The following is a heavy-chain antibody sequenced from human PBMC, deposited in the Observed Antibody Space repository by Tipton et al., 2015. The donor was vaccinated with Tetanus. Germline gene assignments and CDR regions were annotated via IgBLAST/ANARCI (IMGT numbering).Heavy chain of an antibody. CDR1: GASINNSPYF. Sequence: TLSLTCTVSGASINNSPYFWNWIRRLPGKGLEWIGYIYYSGSTFYNPSLKSRLSMSVDTSKNQFSLKLSAVTAADTALYFCARVQGGGRVARLNWFDPWGQGILVTVSS. D-gene: IGHD3-16*01. CDR3: ARVQGGGRVARLNWFDP. V-gene: IGHV4-31*03. J-gene: IGHJ5*02. CDR2: IYYSGST.